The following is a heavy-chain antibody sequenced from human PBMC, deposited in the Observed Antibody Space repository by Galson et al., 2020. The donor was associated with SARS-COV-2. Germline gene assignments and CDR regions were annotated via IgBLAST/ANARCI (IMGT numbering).Heavy chain of an antibody. CDR1: GYTLTELS. J-gene: IGHJ5*02. D-gene: IGHD6-13*01. V-gene: IGHV1-24*01. CDR3: ATGPLTGYSSSWRSWFDP. Sequence: ASVKVSCKVSGYTLTELSMHWVRQAPGKGLEWMGGFDPEDGETIYAQKFQGRVTMTEDTSTDTAYMELSSLRSEDTAVYYCATGPLTGYSSSWRSWFDPWGQGTLVTVSS. CDR2: FDPEDGET.